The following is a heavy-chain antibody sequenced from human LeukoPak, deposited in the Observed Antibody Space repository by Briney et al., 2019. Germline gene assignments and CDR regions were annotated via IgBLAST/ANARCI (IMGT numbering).Heavy chain of an antibody. CDR2: INHSGST. Sequence: PSETLSLTCAVYGGSFSGYYWSWIRQPPGKGPEWIGEINHSGSTNYNPSLKSRVTISVDTSKNQFSLKLSSVTAADTAVYYCARILGSGSYYNALYYYYGMDVWGQGTTVTVSS. J-gene: IGHJ6*02. D-gene: IGHD3-10*01. CDR3: ARILGSGSYYNALYYYYGMDV. CDR1: GGSFSGYY. V-gene: IGHV4-34*01.